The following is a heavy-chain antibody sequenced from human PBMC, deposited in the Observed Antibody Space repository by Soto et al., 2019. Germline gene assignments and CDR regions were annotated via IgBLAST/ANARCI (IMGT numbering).Heavy chain of an antibody. Sequence: HGESLKISCKGSGYSFTSYWIGWVRQMPGKGLEWMGIIYPGDSDTKYSPSLQGQVTISADKSINTAYLQWSSLKASDTAMYYCARGYFDSSVGFDHWGQGTPVTVSS. CDR1: GYSFTSYW. CDR2: IYPGDSDT. D-gene: IGHD3-22*01. V-gene: IGHV5-51*01. J-gene: IGHJ4*02. CDR3: ARGYFDSSVGFDH.